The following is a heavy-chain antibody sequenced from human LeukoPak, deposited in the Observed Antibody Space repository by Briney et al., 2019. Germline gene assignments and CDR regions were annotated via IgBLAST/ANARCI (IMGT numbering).Heavy chain of an antibody. CDR2: ISSSSSYI. D-gene: IGHD6-19*01. J-gene: IGHJ5*02. Sequence: GWSLRLSCAASGFTFSSYSMNWVRQAPGKGLEWVSSISSSSSYIYYADSVKGRFTISRDNAKNSLYLQMNSLRAEDTAVYYCARELAVGGTWFDPWGQGTLVTVSS. CDR3: ARELAVGGTWFDP. CDR1: GFTFSSYS. V-gene: IGHV3-21*01.